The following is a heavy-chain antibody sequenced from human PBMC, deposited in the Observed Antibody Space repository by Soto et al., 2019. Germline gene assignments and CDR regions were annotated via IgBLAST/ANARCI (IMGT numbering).Heavy chain of an antibody. CDR2: IRSKAYGGTT. Sequence: GGSLRLSCTASGFTFGDYAMSWFRQAPGKGLEWVGFIRSKAYGGTTEYAACVKGRFTISRDDSKSIAYLQMNSLKTEDTAVYYCTRDLVSYCSGGSCYYFDYWGQGTLVTVSS. V-gene: IGHV3-49*03. CDR1: GFTFGDYA. J-gene: IGHJ4*02. CDR3: TRDLVSYCSGGSCYYFDY. D-gene: IGHD2-15*01.